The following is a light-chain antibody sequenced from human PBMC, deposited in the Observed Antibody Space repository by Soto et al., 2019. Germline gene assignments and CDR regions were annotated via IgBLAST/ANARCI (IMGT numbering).Light chain of an antibody. J-gene: IGKJ2*01. V-gene: IGKV3-20*01. Sequence: EIVLTQSPGTLSLSPGERATLSCRASQSVSSSYLAWYQQKPGQAPRLLIYGASSRATGIPDRFSGSGSGTDFTLTISRLEPEDFAVYYCQHYQNWPPLYAFGQGTKLEIK. CDR1: QSVSSSY. CDR2: GAS. CDR3: QHYQNWPPLYA.